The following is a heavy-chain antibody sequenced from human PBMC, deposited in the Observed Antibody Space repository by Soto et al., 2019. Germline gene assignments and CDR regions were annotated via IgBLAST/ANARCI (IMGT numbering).Heavy chain of an antibody. Sequence: QVQLQESGPGLVKPSETLSLTCTVSGGSISRYYWSWIRQPPGKGLEWIWYIYYSGSTNYNPSLKSRVTISVDTYKNQFSLKLSCVTAADTAVYYCARVWGGAFDIWGQGTMVTVSS. CDR1: GGSISRYY. V-gene: IGHV4-59*01. J-gene: IGHJ3*02. CDR2: IYYSGST. CDR3: ARVWGGAFDI. D-gene: IGHD3-10*01.